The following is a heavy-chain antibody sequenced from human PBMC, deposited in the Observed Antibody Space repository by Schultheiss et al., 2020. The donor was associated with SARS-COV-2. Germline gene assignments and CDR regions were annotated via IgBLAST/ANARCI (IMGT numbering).Heavy chain of an antibody. J-gene: IGHJ4*02. CDR2: IRSKAYGGTT. Sequence: GGSLRLSCTASGFTFGDYAMSWFRQAPGKGLEWVGFIRSKAYGGTTEYAASVKGRFTISRDDSKSIAYLQMNSLRAEDTALYYCARDLDITGHNRGVKQNDHWGQGTLVTVSS. CDR3: ARDLDITGHNRGVKQNDH. V-gene: IGHV3-49*03. D-gene: IGHD1-20*01. CDR1: GFTFGDYA.